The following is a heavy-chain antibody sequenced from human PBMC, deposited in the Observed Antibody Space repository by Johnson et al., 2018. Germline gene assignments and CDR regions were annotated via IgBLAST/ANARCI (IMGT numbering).Heavy chain of an antibody. V-gene: IGHV3-11*04. CDR2: ISSDGSSI. CDR3: ARDRRPSYYYYMDV. CDR1: GFTFSDYY. J-gene: IGHJ6*03. Sequence: QVQLVESGGGLVKPGGSLRLSCAASGFTFSDYYMSWIRQAPGKGLEWVSYISSDGSSIYYADSVKGRFTSSRDSAKNSLSLQMNSLGAEDTAVYYCARDRRPSYYYYMDVWGKGTTVTVSS.